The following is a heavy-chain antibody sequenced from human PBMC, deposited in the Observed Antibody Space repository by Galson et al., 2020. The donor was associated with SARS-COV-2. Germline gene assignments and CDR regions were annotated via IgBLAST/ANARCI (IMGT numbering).Heavy chain of an antibody. J-gene: IGHJ3*02. V-gene: IGHV4-38-2*02. CDR3: ARAYQEYDYVWGSYRYTVDAVDI. D-gene: IGHD3-16*02. CDR1: GYSISSGYY. CDR2: IYHSGST. Sequence: SETLSLTCTVSGYSISSGYYWGWIRQPPGQGLEWIGSIYHSGSTYYNPSLKSRVTISVDTSKNQFSLKLSSVTAADTAVYYCARAYQEYDYVWGSYRYTVDAVDIWGQGTMVTVSS.